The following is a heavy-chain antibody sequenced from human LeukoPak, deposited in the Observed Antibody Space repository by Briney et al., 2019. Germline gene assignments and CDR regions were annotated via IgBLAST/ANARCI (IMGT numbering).Heavy chain of an antibody. CDR1: GGTFSSYA. CDR2: IIPIFGTA. J-gene: IGHJ3*02. CDR3: ARGPDYYYDSSGVAFDI. D-gene: IGHD3-22*01. Sequence: SVKVSCKASGGTFSSYAISWVRQAPGQGLEWMGGIIPIFGTANYAQKFQGRATITTDESTSTAYMELSSLRSEDTAVYYCARGPDYYYDSSGVAFDIWGQGTMVTVSS. V-gene: IGHV1-69*05.